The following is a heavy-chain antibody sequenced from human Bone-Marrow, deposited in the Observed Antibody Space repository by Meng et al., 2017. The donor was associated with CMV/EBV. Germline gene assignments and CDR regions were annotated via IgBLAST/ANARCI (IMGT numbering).Heavy chain of an antibody. V-gene: IGHV3-7*03. CDR1: GFTFSSYW. Sequence: GGSLRLSCAASGFTFSSYWMSWVRQAPGKGLEWVANIKQDGSEKYYVDSVKGRFTISRDNAKNSLYLQMNSLRAEDTAVYYCAKDLRGYDFSEFDYWGQGTLVTVSS. CDR2: IKQDGSEK. CDR3: AKDLRGYDFSEFDY. D-gene: IGHD3-3*01. J-gene: IGHJ4*02.